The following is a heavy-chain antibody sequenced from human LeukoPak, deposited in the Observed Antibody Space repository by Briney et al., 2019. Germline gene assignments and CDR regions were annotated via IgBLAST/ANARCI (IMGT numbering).Heavy chain of an antibody. CDR1: GYTFTSYG. Sequence: ASVKVSCKASGYTFTSYGMNWVRQAPGQGLERMGWINTNTGNPTYAQDFTGRFVFSLDTSVSTAYLQISSLKAEDTAVYYCASSYCSGGHCYPQQTVYYFDFWGQGTLVTVSS. J-gene: IGHJ4*02. CDR2: INTNTGNP. D-gene: IGHD2-15*01. CDR3: ASSYCSGGHCYPQQTVYYFDF. V-gene: IGHV7-4-1*02.